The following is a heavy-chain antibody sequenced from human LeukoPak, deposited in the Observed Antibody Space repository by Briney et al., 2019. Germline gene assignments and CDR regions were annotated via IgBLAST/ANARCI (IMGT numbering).Heavy chain of an antibody. J-gene: IGHJ5*02. CDR1: GGSFSGYY. CDR2: INHSGST. D-gene: IGHD6-19*01. CDR3: ARYYLQWLARSTNWFDP. V-gene: IGHV4-34*01. Sequence: LETLSLTCAVYGGSFSGYYWSWIRQPPGKGLEWIGEINHSGSTNYNPSLKSRVTISVDTSKNQFSLKLSSVTAADTAVYYCARYYLQWLARSTNWFDPWGQGTLVTVSS.